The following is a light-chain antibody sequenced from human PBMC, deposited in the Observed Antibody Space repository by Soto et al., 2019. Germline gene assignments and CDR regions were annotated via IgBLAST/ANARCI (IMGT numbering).Light chain of an antibody. V-gene: IGLV2-23*02. CDR3: CSYAGSSILV. Sequence: QSVLTQPASVSGSPGQSITISCTGTSSDVGSFDLVSWYQQHPGKAPKLMIYEVTERPSGVSNRFSGSKSGNTASLTISGLRAEDEADYYCCSYAGSSILVFGGGTQLTVL. CDR1: SSDVGSFDL. J-gene: IGLJ2*01. CDR2: EVT.